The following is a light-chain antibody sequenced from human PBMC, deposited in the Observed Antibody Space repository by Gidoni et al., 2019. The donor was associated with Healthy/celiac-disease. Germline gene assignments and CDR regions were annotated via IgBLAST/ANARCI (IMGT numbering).Light chain of an antibody. Sequence: MVMTLPPLSMPVTPGEPASISCRSSQSLLHSNGYNYLDWYLQKPGQSPQLLIYLGSNRASGVPDRFSGSGSGTDFTLKISRVEAEDVGVYYCMQALQTPWTFXXXTKVEIK. CDR1: QSLLHSNGYNY. V-gene: IGKV2-28*01. CDR3: MQALQTPWT. CDR2: LGS. J-gene: IGKJ1*01.